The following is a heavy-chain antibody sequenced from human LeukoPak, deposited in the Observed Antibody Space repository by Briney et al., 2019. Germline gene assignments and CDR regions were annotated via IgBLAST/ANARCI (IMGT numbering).Heavy chain of an antibody. Sequence: SQTLSLTCTVSGGSISSGSYYWSWIRQPAGKGLEWIGRIYTSGSTNYNPSLKSRVAISVDTSKNQFSLKLSSVTAADTAVYYCARGGQWLMVYYFDYWGQGTLVTVSS. CDR3: ARGGQWLMVYYFDY. CDR2: IYTSGST. D-gene: IGHD6-19*01. CDR1: GGSISSGSYY. J-gene: IGHJ4*02. V-gene: IGHV4-61*02.